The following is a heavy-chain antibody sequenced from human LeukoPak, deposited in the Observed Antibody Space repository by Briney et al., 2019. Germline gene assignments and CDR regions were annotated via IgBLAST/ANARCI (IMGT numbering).Heavy chain of an antibody. CDR3: ATYRLEDIVAVPVLAHNYYYYGMDV. CDR1: GYTLTELS. CDR2: FDPEDGET. V-gene: IGHV1-24*01. D-gene: IGHD2-2*01. J-gene: IGHJ6*02. Sequence: ASVKVSCKVSGYTLTELSMHWVRQAPGKGLEWMGGFDPEDGETIYAQRFQGRVTMTEDTSTDTAYMELSSLRSEDTAVYYCATYRLEDIVAVPVLAHNYYYYGMDVWGQGTRSPSP.